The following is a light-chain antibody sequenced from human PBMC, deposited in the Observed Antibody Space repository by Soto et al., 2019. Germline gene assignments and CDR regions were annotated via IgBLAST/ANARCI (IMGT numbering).Light chain of an antibody. CDR1: KTDIGNYNL. Sequence: QSALTQPASVSGSPGQSITISCTGTKTDIGNYNLVSWYQRHPDKAPKLIIYEDTKRPSGISNRFSASKSGTTASLIISGLQAEDEADYHCSSVAGSGTVVVFGGGTKLTVL. V-gene: IGLV2-23*01. CDR3: SSVAGSGTVVV. J-gene: IGLJ3*02. CDR2: EDT.